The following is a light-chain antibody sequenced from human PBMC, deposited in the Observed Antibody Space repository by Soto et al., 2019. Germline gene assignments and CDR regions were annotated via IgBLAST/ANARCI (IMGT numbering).Light chain of an antibody. V-gene: IGLV7-46*01. CDR1: TGAVATGHY. CDR3: LIYSGGYV. Sequence: QAVVTQEPSLTVSPGGTVTLTCGSSTGAVATGHYAYWFQQKPGQAPRPLIYDTSNKFSWTPARFSGSLLGGKAALTLSGAQPEDEADYHFLIYSGGYVFGSGTTVTVL. CDR2: DTS. J-gene: IGLJ1*01.